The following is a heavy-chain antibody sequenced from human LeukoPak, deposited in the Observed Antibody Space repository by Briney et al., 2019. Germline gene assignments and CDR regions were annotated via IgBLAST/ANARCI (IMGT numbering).Heavy chain of an antibody. CDR3: ARTLVDYFDY. V-gene: IGHV3-53*01. CDR2: IYSAGGT. CDR1: GFTVSSNY. Sequence: PGGSLRLSCAASGFTVSSNYMTWVRQAPGKGLEWVSVIYSAGGTYYADSVKGRFTISRDNSMNTLYLQMNTLRAEDTAVYYCARTLVDYFDYWGQGTLVTVSS. J-gene: IGHJ4*02. D-gene: IGHD2/OR15-2a*01.